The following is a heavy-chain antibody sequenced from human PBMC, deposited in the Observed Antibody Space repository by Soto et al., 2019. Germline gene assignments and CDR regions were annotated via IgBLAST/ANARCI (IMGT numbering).Heavy chain of an antibody. D-gene: IGHD1-26*01. V-gene: IGHV1-18*01. J-gene: IGHJ5*02. CDR1: GYTFTSYG. Sequence: QVQLVQSGAEVKKPGASVKVSCKPSGYTFTSYGLSWVRQAPGHGREWMGRISAYNYNTNYAQKLQGRVTMTTDTSTSTAYMELRSLRSDETAVYYCARVVGALGHGFEPWGQGTLVTVSS. CDR2: ISAYNYNT. CDR3: ARVVGALGHGFEP.